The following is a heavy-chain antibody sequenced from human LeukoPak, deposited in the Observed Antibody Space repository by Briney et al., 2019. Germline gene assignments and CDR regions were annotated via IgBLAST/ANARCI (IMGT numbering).Heavy chain of an antibody. CDR2: INAGNGNT. J-gene: IGHJ4*02. V-gene: IGHV1-3*01. Sequence: ASVKVSCKASGYTFTSYDINWVRQATGQGLEWMGWINAGNGNTKYSQKFQGRVTITRDTSASTAYMELSSLRSEDTAVYYCARDLNPLWFGELYTFDYWGQGTLVTVSS. CDR3: ARDLNPLWFGELYTFDY. D-gene: IGHD3-10*01. CDR1: GYTFTSYD.